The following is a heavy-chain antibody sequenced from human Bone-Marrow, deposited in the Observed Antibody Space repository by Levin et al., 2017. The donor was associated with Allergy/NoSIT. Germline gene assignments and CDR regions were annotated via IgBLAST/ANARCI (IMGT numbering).Heavy chain of an antibody. CDR2: IFYSGTT. J-gene: IGHJ6*03. V-gene: IGHV4-30-4*01. Sequence: SETLSLTCSVSGGSISSGDYYWTWIRQSPGKGLEWIGYIFYSGTTSYNPSLKNRVTLSIHSSKNQFSLRLNSVTAADTAVYFCARAGNDVSPWSRHPQYYYYMGVWGRGTTVTVSS. D-gene: IGHD1-1*01. CDR1: GGSISSGDYY. CDR3: ARAGNDVSPWSRHPQYYYYMGV.